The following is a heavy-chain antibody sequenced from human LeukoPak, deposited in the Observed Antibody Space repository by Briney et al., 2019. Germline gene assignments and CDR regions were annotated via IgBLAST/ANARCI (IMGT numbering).Heavy chain of an antibody. J-gene: IGHJ6*03. CDR1: GFTFSSYA. D-gene: IGHD2-2*01. CDR3: AKGTLGGLVVLPPYYMDV. V-gene: IGHV3-23*01. Sequence: QTGGSLRLSCAASGFTFSSYAMSWVRQAPGKGLEWVSAISGSGGSTYYADSVKGRFTISRDNSKNTLYLQMNSLRAEDTAVYYCAKGTLGGLVVLPPYYMDVWGTGTTVAVSS. CDR2: ISGSGGST.